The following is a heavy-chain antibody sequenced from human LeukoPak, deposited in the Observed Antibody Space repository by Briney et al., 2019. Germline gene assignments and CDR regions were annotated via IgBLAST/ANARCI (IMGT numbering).Heavy chain of an antibody. Sequence: PLASVKVSCKASGYTFTSYAMHWVRQAPGQRLEWMGWINAGNGNTKYSQKFQGRVTITRDTSASTAYMELSSLRSEDTAVYYCARFIAARRAFDYWGQGTLVTVSS. CDR1: GYTFTSYA. J-gene: IGHJ4*02. V-gene: IGHV1-3*01. D-gene: IGHD6-6*01. CDR3: ARFIAARRAFDY. CDR2: INAGNGNT.